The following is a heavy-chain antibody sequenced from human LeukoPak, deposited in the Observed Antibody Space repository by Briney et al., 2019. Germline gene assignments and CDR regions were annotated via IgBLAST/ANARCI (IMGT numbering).Heavy chain of an antibody. CDR3: AREPTPDYYDSSGYYDY. CDR1: GFTFSDFW. Sequence: PGGSLRLSCAASGFTFSDFWMSWVRQAPGKGLEWVANIKQDGSEKYYVDSVKGRFTISRDNAKNSLYLQMNSLRAEDTAVYYCAREPTPDYYDSSGYYDYWGQGTLVTVSS. D-gene: IGHD3-22*01. V-gene: IGHV3-7*03. CDR2: IKQDGSEK. J-gene: IGHJ4*02.